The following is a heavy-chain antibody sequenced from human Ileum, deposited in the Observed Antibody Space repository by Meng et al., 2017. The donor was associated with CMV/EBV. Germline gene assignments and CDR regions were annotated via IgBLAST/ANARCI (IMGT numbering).Heavy chain of an antibody. CDR2: IFSGGST. CDR1: GFTVSTNY. CDR3: AREIYCSSSSCYSKYGVDV. D-gene: IGHD2-2*01. Sequence: GGSLRLSCAASGFTVSTNYMSWVRQAPGKGLEWVSVIFSGGSTYYADSVKGRFTISRDNTKNTLYLQMNSLRAEDTAVYYCAREIYCSSSSCYSKYGVDVWGQGTTVTVSS. J-gene: IGHJ6*02. V-gene: IGHV3-53*01.